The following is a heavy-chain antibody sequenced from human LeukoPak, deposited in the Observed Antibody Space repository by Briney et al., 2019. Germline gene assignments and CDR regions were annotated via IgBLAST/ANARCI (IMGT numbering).Heavy chain of an antibody. D-gene: IGHD6-19*01. J-gene: IGHJ4*02. CDR3: ARDPSIAVAGHQDY. CDR2: IYSGGST. CDR1: GFTVSSNY. V-gene: IGHV3-66*01. Sequence: PGGSLRLSCAASGFTVSSNYMSWVRQAPGMGLEWVSVIYSGGSTYYADSVKGRFTISRDNSKNTLYLQMNSLRAEDTAVYYCARDPSIAVAGHQDYWGQGTLVTVSS.